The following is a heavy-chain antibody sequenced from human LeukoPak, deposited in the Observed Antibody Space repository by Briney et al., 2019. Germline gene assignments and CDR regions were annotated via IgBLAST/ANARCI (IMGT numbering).Heavy chain of an antibody. CDR3: ASTILELPVY. CDR1: GGSISSYY. D-gene: IGHD1-7*01. Sequence: PSETLSLTCTVSGGSISSYYWSWIRQPPGKGLEWIWYIYTSGSTNYNPSLKSRVTISVDTSKNQSSLKLSSVTAADTAVYYCASTILELPVYWGQGTLVTVSS. J-gene: IGHJ4*02. V-gene: IGHV4-4*09. CDR2: IYTSGST.